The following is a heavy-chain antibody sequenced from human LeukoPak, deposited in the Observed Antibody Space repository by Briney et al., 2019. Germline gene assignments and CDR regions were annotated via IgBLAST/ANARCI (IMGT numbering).Heavy chain of an antibody. V-gene: IGHV1-3*01. CDR3: ARVGGYRHRD. Sequence: GASVKVSCKASGYTFTTYAMHWVRQAPGQRLEWMGWINGGNGNTKYSQKFQGSVTISRDTSASTAYMELSSLRSEDTAVYYCARVGGYRHRDWGQGNLVTVSS. CDR1: GYTFTTYA. D-gene: IGHD5-18*01. J-gene: IGHJ4*02. CDR2: INGGNGNT.